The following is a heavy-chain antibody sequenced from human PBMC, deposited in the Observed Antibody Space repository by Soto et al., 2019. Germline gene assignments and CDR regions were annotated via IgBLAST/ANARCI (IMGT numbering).Heavy chain of an antibody. D-gene: IGHD3-3*01. J-gene: IGHJ4*02. V-gene: IGHV5-51*01. CDR3: ARGGVSTRTFDY. CDR1: GYNFAGYW. Sequence: GESLKISCKGSGYNFAGYWIAWVRQMPGKGLELMGIIYPSDSDTRYRPSFQGQVTISADKSISSAYLQWSSLRASDTAMYYCARGGVSTRTFDYWGQGTPVTVST. CDR2: IYPSDSDT.